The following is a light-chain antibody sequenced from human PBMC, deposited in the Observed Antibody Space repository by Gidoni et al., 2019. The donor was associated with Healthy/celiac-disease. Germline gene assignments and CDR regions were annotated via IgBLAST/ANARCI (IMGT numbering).Light chain of an antibody. V-gene: IGKV4-1*01. J-gene: IGKJ4*01. Sequence: DNVMTQSPHSLAVSLVERATINCKSSQSVLDSYNNRNYLAWYQQKPGQTPKLLIYWASSRESGVPDRFSGSGSGTDFTPTISSLQAEDVAVYYCQQYYSTPHTFGGGTKVEIK. CDR2: WAS. CDR1: QSVLDSYNNRNY. CDR3: QQYYSTPHT.